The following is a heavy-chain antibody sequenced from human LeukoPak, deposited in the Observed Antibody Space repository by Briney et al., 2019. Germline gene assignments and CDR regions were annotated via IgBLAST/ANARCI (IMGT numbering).Heavy chain of an antibody. D-gene: IGHD3-10*01. CDR2: IYYSGST. J-gene: IGHJ4*02. Sequence: SETLSLTCTVSGGSISSYYWSWIRQPPGKGLEWIGYIYYSGSTNYNPSLKSRVTISVDTSKNQFSLKLSSVTAADTAVYYCARQEFRADPPFDYWGQGTLVTVSS. CDR3: ARQEFRADPPFDY. V-gene: IGHV4-59*08. CDR1: GGSISSYY.